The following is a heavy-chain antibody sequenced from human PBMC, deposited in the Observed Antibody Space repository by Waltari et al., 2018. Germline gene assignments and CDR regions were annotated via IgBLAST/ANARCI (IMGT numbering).Heavy chain of an antibody. D-gene: IGHD4-17*01. CDR2: IKQDGSEK. V-gene: IGHV3-7*03. CDR3: ARIYYGDYVVY. J-gene: IGHJ4*02. CDR1: GFTFSGYW. Sequence: EVQLVESGGGLVQPGGSLRLSCEASGFTFSGYWMSWVRQAPGKGLEWVANIKQDGSEKYYVDSVKGRFTISRDNAKNSLYLQMNSLRAEDTAVYYCARIYYGDYVVYWGQGTLVTVSS.